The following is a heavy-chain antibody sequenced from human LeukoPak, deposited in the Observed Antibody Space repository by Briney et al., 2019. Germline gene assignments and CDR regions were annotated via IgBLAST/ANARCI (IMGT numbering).Heavy chain of an antibody. CDR3: ARGGSYLSAFDI. CDR2: ISSSSSTI. J-gene: IGHJ3*02. CDR1: GFTFSSYS. Sequence: GGSLRLSCAASGFTFSSYSMNRVRQAPGKGLEWVSYISSSSSTIYYADSVKGRFTISRDNAKNSLYLQMNSLRAEDTAVYYCARGGSYLSAFDIWGQGTMVTVPS. V-gene: IGHV3-48*01. D-gene: IGHD1-26*01.